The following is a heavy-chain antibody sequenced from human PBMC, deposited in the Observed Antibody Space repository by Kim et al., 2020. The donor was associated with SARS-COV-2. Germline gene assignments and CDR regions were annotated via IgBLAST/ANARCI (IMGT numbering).Heavy chain of an antibody. CDR2: ISYDGSNK. J-gene: IGHJ5*02. D-gene: IGHD6-6*01. Sequence: GGSLRLSCAASGFTFSSYAMHWVRQAPGKGLEWVAVISYDGSNKYYADSVKGRFTISRDNSKNTLYLQMNSLRAEDTAVYYCARDGRLYIAALGPGWFDPWGQGTLVTVSS. CDR1: GFTFSSYA. CDR3: ARDGRLYIAALGPGWFDP. V-gene: IGHV3-30-3*01.